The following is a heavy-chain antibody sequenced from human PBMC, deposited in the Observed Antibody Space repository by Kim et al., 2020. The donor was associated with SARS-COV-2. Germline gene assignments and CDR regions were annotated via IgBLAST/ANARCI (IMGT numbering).Heavy chain of an antibody. Sequence: GGSLRLSCTASEFSVSTDFMGWVRQAPGQGLEWVSIISSAGSTYYMDSVKGRFTISRDSSKNTLYLQMNSLRDEDTAVYYCSRGRGDNWGQGTLVTVSS. CDR1: EFSVSTDF. D-gene: IGHD3-16*01. CDR2: ISSAGST. J-gene: IGHJ4*02. V-gene: IGHV3-53*01. CDR3: SRGRGDN.